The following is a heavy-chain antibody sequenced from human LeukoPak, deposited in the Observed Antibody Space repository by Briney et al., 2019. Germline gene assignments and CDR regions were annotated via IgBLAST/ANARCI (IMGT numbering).Heavy chain of an antibody. D-gene: IGHD5-12*01. Sequence: GGSLRLSCAASGFTFSSYAMSWVRQAPGQGLEWVSAISDSGGSTYYADSVKGRFTISRDNAKNSLFLQMNSLRAEDTAVYYCARGYSGYDSFDYWGQGTLVTVSS. V-gene: IGHV3-23*01. CDR1: GFTFSSYA. CDR3: ARGYSGYDSFDY. J-gene: IGHJ4*02. CDR2: ISDSGGST.